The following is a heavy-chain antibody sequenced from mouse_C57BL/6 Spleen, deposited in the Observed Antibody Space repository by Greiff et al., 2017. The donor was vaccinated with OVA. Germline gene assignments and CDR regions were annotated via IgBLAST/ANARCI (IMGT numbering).Heavy chain of an antibody. Sequence: VQLQQSGPELVKPGASVKISCKASGYTFTDYYMNWVKQSHGKSLEWIGDINPNNGGTSYNQKFKGKATLTVDKSSSTAYMELRSLTSEDSAVYYCARYWGFDYWGQGTTLTVSS. CDR1: GYTFTDYY. CDR3: ARYWGFDY. V-gene: IGHV1-26*01. CDR2: INPNNGGT. J-gene: IGHJ2*01.